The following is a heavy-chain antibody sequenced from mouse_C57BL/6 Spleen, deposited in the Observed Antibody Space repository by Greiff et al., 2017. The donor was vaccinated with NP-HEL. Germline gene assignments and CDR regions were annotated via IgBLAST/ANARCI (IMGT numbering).Heavy chain of an antibody. V-gene: IGHV14-3*01. Sequence: VQLKESVAELVRPGASVKLSCTASGFNIKNTYMHWVKQRPEQGLEWIGRIDPANGNTKYAPKFQGKATITADTSSNTAYLQLSSLTSEDTAIYYCASRSPYDYYAMDYWGQGTSVTVSS. D-gene: IGHD2-12*01. CDR2: IDPANGNT. J-gene: IGHJ4*01. CDR3: ASRSPYDYYAMDY. CDR1: GFNIKNTY.